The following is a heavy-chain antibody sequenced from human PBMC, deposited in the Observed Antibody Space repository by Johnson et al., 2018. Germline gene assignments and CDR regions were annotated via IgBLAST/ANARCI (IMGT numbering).Heavy chain of an antibody. CDR2: IRGKAFGATT. CDR3: TGEPHYSESSSTAYAPMDG. Sequence: VQLVQSGGGLVQPGRSLTLSCTTSGFSFADYAMSWFRQAPGKGLEWVGFIRGKAFGATTEYAASVKGRFSRKRDDSNIIAYMQMNILKTEDSAVYYCTGEPHYSESSSTAYAPMDGWGKGTTVTVSS. J-gene: IGHJ6*04. D-gene: IGHD3-22*01. V-gene: IGHV3-49*03. CDR1: GFSFADYA.